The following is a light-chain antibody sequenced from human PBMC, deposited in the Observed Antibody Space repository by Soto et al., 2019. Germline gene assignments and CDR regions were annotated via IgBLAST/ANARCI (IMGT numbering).Light chain of an antibody. CDR3: QSYDSSNPVV. V-gene: IGLV6-57*04. J-gene: IGLJ2*01. CDR2: EDD. CDR1: SGSIASNY. Sequence: NFMLTQPHSVSESPGKTVTISCTRSSGSIASNYVQWYQQRPGSAPTTLIYEDDRRPSGVPDRFSGSIDRSSNSASLTISGLTTEDEADYYCQSYDSSNPVVFGGGTKLTVL.